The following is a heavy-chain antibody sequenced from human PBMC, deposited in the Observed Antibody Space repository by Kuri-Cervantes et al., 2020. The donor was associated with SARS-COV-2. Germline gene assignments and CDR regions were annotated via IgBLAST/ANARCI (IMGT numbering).Heavy chain of an antibody. V-gene: IGHV4-4*07. CDR1: GGSISSYS. D-gene: IGHD3-3*01. Sequence: ESLKISCAVSGGSISSYSWSWIRQPPGKGLEWIGSIYSSGSTNYNPSLKSRVTMSVDTSKNQFYLKLSSVTAADTAVYYCARDATIFGVVKSGFDPWGQGTLVTVSS. CDR3: ARDATIFGVVKSGFDP. CDR2: IYSSGST. J-gene: IGHJ5*02.